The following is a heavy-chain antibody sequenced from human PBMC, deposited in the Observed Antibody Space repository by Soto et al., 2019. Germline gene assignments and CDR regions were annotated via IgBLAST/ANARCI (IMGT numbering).Heavy chain of an antibody. D-gene: IGHD6-13*01. CDR3: ARSAAGPGYGMDV. J-gene: IGHJ6*02. Sequence: QLVQSGTEVKKPGASVKVSCKASGYPFTGYYIHWVRQAPRQGLEWLGWINPNSGGTNYAQKFQGWVTMTRDTSISTAYMELSRLRSDDTAVYYCARSAAGPGYGMDVWGQGTTVTVSS. CDR1: GYPFTGYY. V-gene: IGHV1-2*04. CDR2: INPNSGGT.